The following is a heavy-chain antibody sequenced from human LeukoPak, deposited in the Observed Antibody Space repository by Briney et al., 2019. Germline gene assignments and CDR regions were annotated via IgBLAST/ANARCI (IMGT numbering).Heavy chain of an antibody. J-gene: IGHJ6*02. CDR1: GGSFSGYY. D-gene: IGHD3-9*01. Sequence: TSETLSLTCAVYGGSFSGYYWSWIRQPPGKGLEWIGEINHSGSTNYDPSLKSRVTISVDTSKNQFSLKLSSVTAADTAVYHCARRRYFDWLSLYYYYGMDVWGQGTTVTVSS. CDR3: ARRRYFDWLSLYYYYGMDV. V-gene: IGHV4-34*01. CDR2: INHSGST.